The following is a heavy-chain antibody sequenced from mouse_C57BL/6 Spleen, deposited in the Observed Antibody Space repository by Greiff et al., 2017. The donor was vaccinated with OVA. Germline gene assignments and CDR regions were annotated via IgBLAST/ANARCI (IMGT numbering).Heavy chain of an antibody. J-gene: IGHJ3*01. D-gene: IGHD3-2*02. V-gene: IGHV3-6*01. Sequence: EVKLLESGPGLVKPSQSLSLTCSVTGYSITSGYYWNWIRQFPGNNLEWMGYISYDGSNNYNPSLKNRISITRDTSKNQFFLKLNSVTTEDTATYYCARDTAQATAYWGQGTLVTVSA. CDR2: ISYDGSN. CDR3: ARDTAQATAY. CDR1: GYSITSGYY.